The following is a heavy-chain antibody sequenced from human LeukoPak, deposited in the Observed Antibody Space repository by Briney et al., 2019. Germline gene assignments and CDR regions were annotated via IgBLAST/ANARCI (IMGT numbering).Heavy chain of an antibody. CDR3: AKDRNAPSQWEQPPYYFYGMDV. Sequence: GGSLRLSCAGSGFNFNIYAMHWVRQAPGKGLEWVSTITATTRSTSYADSVKGRFTISRDNSKRTLYLQMNSLRPEDTAVYYCAKDRNAPSQWEQPPYYFYGMDVWGQGTTVTVSS. J-gene: IGHJ6*02. CDR1: GFNFNIYA. V-gene: IGHV3-23*01. CDR2: ITATTRST. D-gene: IGHD1-26*01.